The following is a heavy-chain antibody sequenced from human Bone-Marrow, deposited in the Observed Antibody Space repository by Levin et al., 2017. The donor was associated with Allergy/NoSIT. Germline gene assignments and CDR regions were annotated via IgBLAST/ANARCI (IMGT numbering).Heavy chain of an antibody. CDR2: IYYSGST. CDR1: GGSISSSSYY. CDR3: ASDCVVVVAAMGCDAFDI. D-gene: IGHD2-15*01. Sequence: SETLSLTCTVSGGSISSSSYYWGWIRQPPGKGLEWIGSIYYSGSTYYNPSLKSRVTISVDTSKNQFSLKLSSVTAADTAVYYCASDCVVVVAAMGCDAFDIWGQGTMVTVSS. J-gene: IGHJ3*02. V-gene: IGHV4-39*07.